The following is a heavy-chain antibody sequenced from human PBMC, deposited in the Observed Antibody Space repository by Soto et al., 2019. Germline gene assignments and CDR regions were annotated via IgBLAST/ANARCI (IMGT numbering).Heavy chain of an antibody. Sequence: QVQLVESGGGVVQPGRSLRLSCVVSGFTFSSYGMHWVRQAPGKGLEWVAVIWYDGSNKYYADSVEGRFTISRDNSKNTWYWQMNRLRAEDTAVYYCGRGYYQIGGWFPEIWGHGPMVTVS. J-gene: IGHJ3*02. V-gene: IGHV3-33*01. CDR2: IWYDGSNK. CDR3: GRGYYQIGGWFPEI. D-gene: IGHD6-19*01. CDR1: GFTFSSYG.